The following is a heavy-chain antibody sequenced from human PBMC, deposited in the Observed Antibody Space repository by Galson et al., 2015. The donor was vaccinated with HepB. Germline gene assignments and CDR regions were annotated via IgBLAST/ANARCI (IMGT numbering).Heavy chain of an antibody. Sequence: SLRLSCAASGFTFSSYAMHWVRQAPGKGLEWVAVISYDGSNKYYADSVKGRFTISRDNSKNTLYLQMNSLRAEDTAVYYCARDHYYGSGSYNSGMDVWGQGTTVTVSS. CDR1: GFTFSSYA. CDR3: ARDHYYGSGSYNSGMDV. D-gene: IGHD3-10*01. V-gene: IGHV3-30-3*01. CDR2: ISYDGSNK. J-gene: IGHJ6*02.